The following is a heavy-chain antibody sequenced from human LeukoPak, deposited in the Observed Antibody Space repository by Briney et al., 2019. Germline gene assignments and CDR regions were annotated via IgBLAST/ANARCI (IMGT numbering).Heavy chain of an antibody. Sequence: PSETLSLTCTVSGGSFSTINSYWGWIRQPPGKGLEWIGNVYYSGRANYSPSLKSRVTMSVDTSKNRFSLKMTSVTAADTAVYFCARLRKGRYFDYFFEYWGQGTLVTVSS. CDR2: VYYSGRA. CDR1: GGSFSTINSY. D-gene: IGHD3-9*01. CDR3: ARLRKGRYFDYFFEY. J-gene: IGHJ4*02. V-gene: IGHV4-39*02.